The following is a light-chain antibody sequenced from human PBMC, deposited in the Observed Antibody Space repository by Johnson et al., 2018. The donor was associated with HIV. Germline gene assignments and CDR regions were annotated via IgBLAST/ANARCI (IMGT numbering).Light chain of an antibody. J-gene: IGLJ1*01. V-gene: IGLV1-51*02. CDR2: ENN. CDR1: SSNIGNNY. Sequence: HSVLTQPPSVSAAPGQKVTISCSGSSSNIGNNYVSWYQQLPGTAPKLLIYENNKRPSGIPDRFSGSKSGTSATLGITGLQTGDEADYYCGTWDSSLSAYVFGTVTKVTAL. CDR3: GTWDSSLSAYV.